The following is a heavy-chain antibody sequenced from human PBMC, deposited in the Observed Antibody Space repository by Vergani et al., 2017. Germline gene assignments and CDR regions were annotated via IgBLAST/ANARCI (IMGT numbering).Heavy chain of an antibody. CDR1: GGSFSGYY. D-gene: IGHD6-25*01. CDR2: INHSGST. CDR3: ARGSGLDAFDI. J-gene: IGHJ3*02. Sequence: QVQLQQWGAGLLKPSETLSLTCAVYGGSFSGYYWSWIRQPPGKGLEWIGVINHSGSTNYNPSLKSRVTISVDTSKNQFSLKLSSVTAAETAVYYCARGSGLDAFDIWGQGTMDTVSS. V-gene: IGHV4-34*01.